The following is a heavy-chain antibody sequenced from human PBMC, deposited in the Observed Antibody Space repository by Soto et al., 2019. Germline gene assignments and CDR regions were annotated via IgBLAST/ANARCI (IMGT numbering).Heavy chain of an antibody. J-gene: IGHJ5*02. D-gene: IGHD2-8*01. Sequence: PSETLSLTCTVSGGSIISGDYFWSWIRHHPGKGLEYIGYIYYSGSTYYNPSLKRRLTISVDTSKNQFSMRLSSVTAADTAVYYCAREVNGVGFDPWGREPWSPS. CDR3: AREVNGVGFDP. CDR1: GGSIISGDYF. V-gene: IGHV4-31*03. CDR2: IYYSGST.